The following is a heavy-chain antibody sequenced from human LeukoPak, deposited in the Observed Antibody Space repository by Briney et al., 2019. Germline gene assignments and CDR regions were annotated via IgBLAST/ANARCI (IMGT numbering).Heavy chain of an antibody. V-gene: IGHV3-21*06. CDR2: ISSSSYI. CDR1: GFTFSSYS. J-gene: IGHJ3*02. CDR3: ATLWDLNVDPNGFDI. D-gene: IGHD1-26*01. Sequence: GGSLRLSCAASGFTFSSYSMNWVRQAPGKGLEWVSSISSSSYIYYADSVKGRFTISRDNSKNSVYLQMNSLRVEDTAVYYCATLWDLNVDPNGFDIWGQGTLVTVSS.